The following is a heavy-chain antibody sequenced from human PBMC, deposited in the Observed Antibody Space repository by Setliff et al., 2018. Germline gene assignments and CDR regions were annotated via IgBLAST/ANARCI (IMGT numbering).Heavy chain of an antibody. Sequence: ASVKVSCKASGYTFIDYGMSWVRQAPGQSLEWMGWINTKTGNPTYAQDFTGRLVFSLDTPVNTALVQISSLKAEDTAVYYRARDGGNGVDYWGQGTLVTVSS. J-gene: IGHJ4*02. CDR3: ARDGGNGVDY. V-gene: IGHV7-4-1*02. CDR2: INTKTGNP. CDR1: GYTFIDYG. D-gene: IGHD3-16*01.